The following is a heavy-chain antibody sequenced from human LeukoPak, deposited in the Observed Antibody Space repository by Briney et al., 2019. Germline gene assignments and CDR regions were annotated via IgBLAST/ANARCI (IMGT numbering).Heavy chain of an antibody. CDR2: INGDGTST. J-gene: IGHJ3*02. CDR3: ARTGNGGDLDI. V-gene: IGHV3-74*01. D-gene: IGHD2-8*01. Sequence: GGSLRLSCVASGFTFSNHWLHWVRQGPGKGLVWVSRINGDGTSTIYADSVKGRFTISRDNAKSTMYLQMNSPRAEDTAVYYCARTGNGGDLDIWGQGTMVTVSS. CDR1: GFTFSNHW.